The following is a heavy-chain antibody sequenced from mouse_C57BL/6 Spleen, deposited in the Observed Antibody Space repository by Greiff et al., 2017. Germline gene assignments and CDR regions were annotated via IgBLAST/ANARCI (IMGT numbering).Heavy chain of an antibody. V-gene: IGHV1-9*01. D-gene: IGHD2-13*01. CDR2: LLPGSGST. CDR3: ARSDGDVGYAMDD. J-gene: IGHJ4*01. CDR1: GYTFTGYW. Sequence: VQLQQSGAELMKPGASVKLSCKATGYTFTGYWIQWVKQRPGHGLEWIGELLPGSGSTNYNEKFKGKATFTADTSANTAYMQLSSLRTAIAAIYYGARSDGDVGYAMDDWGQGTTVTVSS.